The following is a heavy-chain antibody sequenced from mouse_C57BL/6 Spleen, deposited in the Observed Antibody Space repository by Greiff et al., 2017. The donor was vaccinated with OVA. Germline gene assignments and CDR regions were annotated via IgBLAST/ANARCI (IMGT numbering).Heavy chain of an antibody. Sequence: QVQLKQSGPELVKPGASVKISCKASGYAFSSSWMNWVKQRPGKGLEWIGRIYPGDGDTNYNGKFKGKATLTADKSSSTAYMQLSSLTSEDSAVYFCARWDGSSYYFDYWGQGTTLTVSS. V-gene: IGHV1-82*01. D-gene: IGHD1-1*01. CDR2: IYPGDGDT. CDR3: ARWDGSSYYFDY. CDR1: GYAFSSSW. J-gene: IGHJ2*01.